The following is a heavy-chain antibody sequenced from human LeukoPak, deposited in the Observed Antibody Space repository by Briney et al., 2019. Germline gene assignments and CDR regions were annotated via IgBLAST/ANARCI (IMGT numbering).Heavy chain of an antibody. Sequence: ASVKVSCKASGYTFIMYGISWVRQAPGQGLEWMGWISAYNGNTDYAQNLQGRVTMTTDTSTSTAYMEVRSLRSDDTAVYYCARDKGYSGYDPYYYYGMDVWGQGTTVTVSS. D-gene: IGHD5-12*01. CDR2: ISAYNGNT. J-gene: IGHJ6*02. CDR3: ARDKGYSGYDPYYYYGMDV. CDR1: GYTFIMYG. V-gene: IGHV1-18*01.